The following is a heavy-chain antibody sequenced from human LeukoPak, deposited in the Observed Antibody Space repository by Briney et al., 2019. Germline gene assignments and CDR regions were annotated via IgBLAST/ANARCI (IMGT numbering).Heavy chain of an antibody. CDR3: ERSISIYYDFWSAMGWFDP. CDR2: INHSGST. Sequence: SETLSLTCAVYGGSFSGYYRSWIRQPPGKGLEWIGEINHSGSTNYNPSLKSRVTISVDTSKNQFSLKLSSVTAADTAVYYCERSISIYYDFWSAMGWFDPWGQGTLVTVSS. CDR1: GGSFSGYY. D-gene: IGHD3-3*01. J-gene: IGHJ5*02. V-gene: IGHV4-34*01.